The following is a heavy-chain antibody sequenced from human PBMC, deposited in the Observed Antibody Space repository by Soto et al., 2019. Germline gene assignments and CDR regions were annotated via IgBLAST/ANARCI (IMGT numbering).Heavy chain of an antibody. CDR2: INPNSGGT. CDR3: ARVLYYYGSGDTYNWFDP. V-gene: IGHV1-2*04. D-gene: IGHD3-10*01. Sequence: ASVKVSCKASGYTFTGYYMHWVRQAPGQGLGWMGWINPNSGGTNYAQKFQGWVTMTRDTSISTAYMELSRLRSDDTAVYYCARVLYYYGSGDTYNWFDPWGQGTLVTLSS. J-gene: IGHJ5*02. CDR1: GYTFTGYY.